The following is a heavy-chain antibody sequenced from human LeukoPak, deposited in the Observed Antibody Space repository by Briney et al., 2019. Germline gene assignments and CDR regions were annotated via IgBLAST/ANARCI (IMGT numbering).Heavy chain of an antibody. CDR3: ASQRNIAVAGRFDY. CDR1: GFTFSSYA. J-gene: IGHJ4*02. CDR2: ISSNGGST. Sequence: GGSLRLSCSASGFTFSSYAMHWVRQAPGKGLEYVSAISSNGGSTYYADSVKGRFTISRDNSKNTLYLQMSSLRAEDTAVYYCASQRNIAVAGRFDYWGQGTLVTVSS. V-gene: IGHV3-64D*06. D-gene: IGHD6-19*01.